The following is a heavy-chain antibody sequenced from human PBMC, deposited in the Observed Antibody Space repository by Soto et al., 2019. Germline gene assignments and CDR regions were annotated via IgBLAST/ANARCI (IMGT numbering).Heavy chain of an antibody. CDR3: AGVWDSGSYYYYYGMDV. V-gene: IGHV3-30*03. D-gene: IGHD1-26*01. J-gene: IGHJ6*02. CDR2: ISYDGSNK. Sequence: QVQLVESGGGVVQPGRSLRLSCAASGFTFSSYGMHWVRQAPGKGLEWVAVISYDGSNKYYADSVKGRFTISRDNSKNTLYLQMNSLRAEDTAVYYGAGVWDSGSYYYYYGMDVWGQGTTVTVSS. CDR1: GFTFSSYG.